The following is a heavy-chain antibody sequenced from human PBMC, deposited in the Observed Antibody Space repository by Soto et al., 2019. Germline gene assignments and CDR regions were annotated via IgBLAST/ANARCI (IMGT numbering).Heavy chain of an antibody. Sequence: SETLSLTCTVSGGSISSGGYYWSWIRQHPGKGLEWIGYIYYSGSTYYNPSLKSRVTISVDTSKNQFSLKLSSVTAADTAVYFCLRGAEYYDSSGYLFDYGGKGTLVTVS. CDR3: LRGAEYYDSSGYLFDY. D-gene: IGHD3-22*01. J-gene: IGHJ4*02. V-gene: IGHV4-31*03. CDR2: IYYSGST. CDR1: GGSISSGGYY.